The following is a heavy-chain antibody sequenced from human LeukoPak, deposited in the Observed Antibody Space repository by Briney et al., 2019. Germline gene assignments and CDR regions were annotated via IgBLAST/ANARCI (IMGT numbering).Heavy chain of an antibody. CDR3: AKDLHLTYSGSSRY. CDR1: GFTVSSNY. Sequence: GGSLRLSCAASGFTVSSNYMNWVRQAPGKGLEWLSIVYSGGSTYYADSVKDRFTISRDNSKNTLYLQMNSLRAEDTAVYYCAKDLHLTYSGSSRYWGQGTLVTVSS. J-gene: IGHJ4*02. V-gene: IGHV3-66*01. D-gene: IGHD1-26*01. CDR2: VYSGGST.